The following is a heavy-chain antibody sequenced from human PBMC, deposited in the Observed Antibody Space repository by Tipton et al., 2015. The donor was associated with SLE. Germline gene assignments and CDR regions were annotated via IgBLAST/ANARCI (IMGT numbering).Heavy chain of an antibody. D-gene: IGHD5-18*01. CDR3: ARAHRDTAMDYYFDY. CDR2: INWNGGST. J-gene: IGHJ4*02. V-gene: IGHV3-20*04. Sequence: SLRLSCAASGFTFDDYGMSWVRQAPGKGLEWVSGINWNGGSTGYADSVKGRFTISRDNAKNSLYLQMNSLRAEDTALYYCARAHRDTAMDYYFDYWGQGTLVTVSS. CDR1: GFTFDDYG.